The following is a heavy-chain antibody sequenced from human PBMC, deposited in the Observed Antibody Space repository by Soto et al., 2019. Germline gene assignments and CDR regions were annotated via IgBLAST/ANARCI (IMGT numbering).Heavy chain of an antibody. CDR3: ATAPPRTRAVLDYYYYYYMDV. V-gene: IGHV1-24*01. CDR1: GYTLTELS. Sequence: GASVKVSCKVSGYTLTELSMHWVRQAPGKGLEWMGGFDPEDGETIYAQKFQGRVTMTEDTSTDTAYMELSSLRSEDTAVYYCATAPPRTRAVLDYYYYYYMDVWGKGTTVTVSS. J-gene: IGHJ6*03. CDR2: FDPEDGET. D-gene: IGHD6-19*01.